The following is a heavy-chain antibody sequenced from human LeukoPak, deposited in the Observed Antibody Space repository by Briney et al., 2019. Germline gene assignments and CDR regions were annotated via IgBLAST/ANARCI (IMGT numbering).Heavy chain of an antibody. CDR2: ISSSSSYI. Sequence: GGSLRLSCAASGFTFSSYSMNWVRQAPGKGLEWVSSISSSSSYIYYADSVKGRFTISRDNAKNSLYLQMNSLRAEDTAVYYCARKESPYYYESRGYYYFDYWGQGTLVTVSS. CDR1: GFTFSSYS. J-gene: IGHJ4*02. V-gene: IGHV3-21*01. CDR3: ARKESPYYYESRGYYYFDY. D-gene: IGHD3-22*01.